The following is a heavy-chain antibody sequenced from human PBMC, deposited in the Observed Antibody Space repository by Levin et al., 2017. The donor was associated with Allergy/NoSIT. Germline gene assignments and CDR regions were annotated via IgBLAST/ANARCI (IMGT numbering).Heavy chain of an antibody. J-gene: IGHJ4*02. D-gene: IGHD1-1*01. V-gene: IGHV3-21*01. CDR1: GFTFSSYS. Sequence: GESLKISCAASGFTFSSYSMNWVRQAPGKGLEWVSSISSSSSYIYYADSVKGRFTISRDNAKNSLYLQMNSLRAEDTAVYYCARGDWKVDYWGQGTLVTVSS. CDR2: ISSSSSYI. CDR3: ARGDWKVDY.